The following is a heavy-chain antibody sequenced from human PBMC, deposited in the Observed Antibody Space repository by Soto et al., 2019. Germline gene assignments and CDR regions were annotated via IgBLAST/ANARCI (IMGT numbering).Heavy chain of an antibody. CDR2: IDPSDSFT. J-gene: IGHJ4*02. Sequence: GESLKISCETSGYTFSNYYIAWVRQMPGRGLEWMGMIDPSDSFTTYSPSFRGHVTISADRSLSAAYLQWNSLRASDTAIYFCARLVSGSWNFDYWGQGALVTVSS. CDR1: GYTFSNYY. V-gene: IGHV5-10-1*01. CDR3: ARLVSGSWNFDY. D-gene: IGHD3-22*01.